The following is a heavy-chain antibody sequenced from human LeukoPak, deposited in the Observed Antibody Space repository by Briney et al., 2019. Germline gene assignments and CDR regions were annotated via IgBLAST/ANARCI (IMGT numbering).Heavy chain of an antibody. CDR1: GFTFNNYA. Sequence: PGGSLRLSCAASGFTFNNYAMTWVRQAPGKGLEWVSVVSGSGDNTNYADSVKGRFTISRDNSKNTLFLQMNSLRTEDTAVYYCAKAYVDTAMVTYYYYGMDVWGQGTTVTVSS. J-gene: IGHJ6*02. D-gene: IGHD5-18*01. CDR2: VSGSGDNT. V-gene: IGHV3-23*01. CDR3: AKAYVDTAMVTYYYYGMDV.